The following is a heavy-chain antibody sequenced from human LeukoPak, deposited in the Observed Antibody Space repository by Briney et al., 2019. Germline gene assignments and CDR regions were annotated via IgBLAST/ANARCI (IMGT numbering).Heavy chain of an antibody. CDR2: IHYSGNT. Sequence: PSETLALTCTVSGGSIGDYYWSWIRQPPGQGLEWLGYIHYSGNTYYNPSLKSRLIISIDASKDQFSLNLSSLTAADTAVYYCARESPPDAFDIWGRGTVVTVSS. CDR3: ARESPPDAFDI. CDR1: GGSIGDYY. J-gene: IGHJ3*02. V-gene: IGHV4-30-4*01.